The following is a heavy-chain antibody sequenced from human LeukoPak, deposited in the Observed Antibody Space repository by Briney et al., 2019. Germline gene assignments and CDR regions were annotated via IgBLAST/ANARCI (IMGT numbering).Heavy chain of an antibody. Sequence: GGSLRLSCAASGSTFSSYSMNWVRQAPGKGLEWVSSISSSSSYIYYADSVKGRFTISRDNAKNSLYLQMDSLRAEDTAVYYCARDSYGDYGYDAFDIWGQGTMVTVSS. V-gene: IGHV3-21*01. CDR2: ISSSSSYI. J-gene: IGHJ3*02. CDR1: GSTFSSYS. CDR3: ARDSYGDYGYDAFDI. D-gene: IGHD4-17*01.